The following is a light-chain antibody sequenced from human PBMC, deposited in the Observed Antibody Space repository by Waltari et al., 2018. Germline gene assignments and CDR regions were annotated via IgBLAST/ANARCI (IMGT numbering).Light chain of an antibody. CDR3: HQRSNWWWT. CDR1: ESVRTY. J-gene: IGKJ1*01. V-gene: IGKV3-11*01. Sequence: EIVLTQFPATLSLSLGETATISCRATESVRTYLGWFQQKPGQAPRLLIFDTSNRDAGIPARFSGSGSGTDFTLTISNLEPEDVGVYYCHQRSNWWWTFGQGTRVEVK. CDR2: DTS.